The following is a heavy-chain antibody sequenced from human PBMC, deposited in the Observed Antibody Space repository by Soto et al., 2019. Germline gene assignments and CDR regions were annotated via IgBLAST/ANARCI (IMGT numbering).Heavy chain of an antibody. D-gene: IGHD3-10*01. CDR2: INPDGSTT. CDR3: ARDSYGSGENRAFDV. CDR1: GLTFSSYW. J-gene: IGHJ3*01. Sequence: EVQLVESGGGLVQPGGSLRLSCVASGLTFSSYWMHWVRQAAGKGPVWVARINPDGSTTTYADSVKGRFTISRDNAKNTLYLQMNSLRAEDMAIYYCARDSYGSGENRAFDVWGQGTMVTVSS. V-gene: IGHV3-74*01.